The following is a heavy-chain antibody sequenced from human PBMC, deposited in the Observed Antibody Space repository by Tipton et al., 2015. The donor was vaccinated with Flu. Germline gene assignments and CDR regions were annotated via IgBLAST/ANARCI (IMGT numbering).Heavy chain of an antibody. CDR2: IWYDGSNK. V-gene: IGHV3-33*01. CDR1: GFTFSSYG. Sequence: SLRLSCAASGFTFSSYGMHWVRQAPGKGLEWVAVIWYDGSNKYYADSVKGRFTISRDNSKNTLYLQMNSLRAEDTAVYYCARDAGSYRPDYWGQGTLVTVSS. J-gene: IGHJ4*02. D-gene: IGHD3-16*02. CDR3: ARDAGSYRPDY.